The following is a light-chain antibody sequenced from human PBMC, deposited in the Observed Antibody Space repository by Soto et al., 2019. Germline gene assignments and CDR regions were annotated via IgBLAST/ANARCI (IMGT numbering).Light chain of an antibody. J-gene: IGKJ3*01. CDR2: AAS. V-gene: IGKV1-9*01. CDR1: QGIASY. CDR3: QQLNSYPNT. Sequence: DIQLTQSPSFLSASVGDRVTITCRASQGIASYLVWYQQKPGKAPKLLIYAASTLQSGVPSRFSGSGSGTEFTLTISSLQPEDFATYYCQQLNSYPNTFGPGTKVDIK.